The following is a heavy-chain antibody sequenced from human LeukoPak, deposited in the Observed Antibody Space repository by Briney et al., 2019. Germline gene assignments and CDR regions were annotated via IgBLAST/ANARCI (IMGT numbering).Heavy chain of an antibody. CDR2: IYYSGST. CDR3: AKTITIFGVAPFNWFDP. D-gene: IGHD3-3*01. Sequence: SETLSLTCTVSDGSISSYYWSWIRQPPGKGLEWIGYIYYSGSTNYNPSLKSRVTISVDTSKNQFSLKLSSVTAADTAVYYCAKTITIFGVAPFNWFDPWGQGTLVTVSS. CDR1: DGSISSYY. J-gene: IGHJ5*02. V-gene: IGHV4-59*01.